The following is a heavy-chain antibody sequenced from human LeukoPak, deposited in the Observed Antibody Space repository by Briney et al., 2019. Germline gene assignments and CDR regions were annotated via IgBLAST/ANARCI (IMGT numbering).Heavy chain of an antibody. CDR3: ARIIDSGSLGKGADWFDP. CDR1: GYSFTSYW. J-gene: IGHJ5*02. CDR2: IYPGDSDT. D-gene: IGHD1-26*01. V-gene: IGHV5-51*01. Sequence: GGSLQISCKGSGYSFTSYWIGWVRQMPGKGLEWMGIIYPGDSDTRYSPSFQGQVTISADKSISTAYLQWSSLKASDTAMYYCARIIDSGSLGKGADWFDPWGQGTLVTVSS.